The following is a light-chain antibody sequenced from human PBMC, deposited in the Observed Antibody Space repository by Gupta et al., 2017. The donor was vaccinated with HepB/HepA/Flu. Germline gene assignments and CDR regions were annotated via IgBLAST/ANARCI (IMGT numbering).Light chain of an antibody. CDR3: QLYDSSLGGLGV. V-gene: IGLV1-40*01. CDR1: SSNIGAGYD. CDR2: GNS. J-gene: IGLJ3*02. Sequence: QSVLTQPPSLSGAPGQRVTISCTGSSSNIGAGYDVHWYQQIPGTDPKLLIYGNSNRPSGVPDRFSGSKSGTSASLAITGLQAEDEADYYCQLYDSSLGGLGVFGGGTKLTVL.